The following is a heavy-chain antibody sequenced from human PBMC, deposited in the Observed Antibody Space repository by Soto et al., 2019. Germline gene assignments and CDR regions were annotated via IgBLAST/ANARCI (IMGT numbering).Heavy chain of an antibody. V-gene: IGHV4-30-4*01. J-gene: IGHJ4*01. Sequence: SETLSLTCTVSGGSISSGDYYWSWIRQPPGKGLEWIGYIYYSNRNTFYNPSLRGRLTISIDTSKNQFSLRLSSVTAADTAVYYCARVNAIVGSTSGDYWGQGTLVTVSS. CDR3: ARVNAIVGSTSGDY. D-gene: IGHD1-26*01. CDR2: IYYSNRNT. CDR1: GGSISSGDYY.